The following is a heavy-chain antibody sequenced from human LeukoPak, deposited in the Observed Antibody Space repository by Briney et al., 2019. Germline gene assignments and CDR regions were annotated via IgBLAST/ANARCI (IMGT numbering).Heavy chain of an antibody. Sequence: GGSLRLSCAASGFTVSTNYMSWVRQAPGKGLEWVAAIYSGGITYYAASVKGRFTISRDNSKNTLSLQMDRLGAEDTAVYYCARHSGGDSYGYYFDYWGQGTLVTVSS. V-gene: IGHV3-66*04. D-gene: IGHD2-21*01. J-gene: IGHJ4*02. CDR2: IYSGGIT. CDR1: GFTVSTNY. CDR3: ARHSGGDSYGYYFDY.